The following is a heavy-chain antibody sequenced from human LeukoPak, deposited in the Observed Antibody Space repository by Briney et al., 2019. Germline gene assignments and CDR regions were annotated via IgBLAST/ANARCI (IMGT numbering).Heavy chain of an antibody. CDR2: INPDGSTT. CDR1: GFTFNLAW. J-gene: IGHJ5*02. V-gene: IGHV3-74*01. Sequence: PGGSLRLSCAASGFTFNLAWMSWVRQAPGKGLEWVSRINPDGSTTTYADTVKGRFTISRDSAKNTVYLQMNSLRAEDTAVYYCARVLSGSWDWFDPWGQGTLVTVSS. D-gene: IGHD3-22*01. CDR3: ARVLSGSWDWFDP.